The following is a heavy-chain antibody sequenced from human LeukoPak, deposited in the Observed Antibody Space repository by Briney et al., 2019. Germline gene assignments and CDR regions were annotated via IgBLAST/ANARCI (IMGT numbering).Heavy chain of an antibody. CDR3: ARGTIVATPDY. D-gene: IGHD5-12*01. CDR2: IYYSGST. Sequence: SETLSLTCTVSGGSISSGGYYWSWIRQHPGKGLEWIGYIYYSGSTYYNPSLKSRATISVDTSKNQFSLKLSSVTAADTAVYYCARGTIVATPDYWGQGTLVTVSS. J-gene: IGHJ4*02. V-gene: IGHV4-31*03. CDR1: GGSISSGGYY.